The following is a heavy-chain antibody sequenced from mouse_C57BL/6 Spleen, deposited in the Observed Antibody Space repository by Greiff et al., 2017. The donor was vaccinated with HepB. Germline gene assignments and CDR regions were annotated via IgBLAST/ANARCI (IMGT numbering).Heavy chain of an antibody. CDR3: ARIYYYGSRYYYAMDY. Sequence: QVQLQQSGPGLVQPSQSLSITCTVSGFSLTSYGVHWVRQSPGKGLEWLGVIWSGGSTDYNAAFISRLSISKDNSKSQVFFKMNSLQADDTAIYYCARIYYYGSRYYYAMDYWGQGTSVTVSS. J-gene: IGHJ4*01. V-gene: IGHV2-2*01. D-gene: IGHD1-1*01. CDR2: IWSGGST. CDR1: GFSLTSYG.